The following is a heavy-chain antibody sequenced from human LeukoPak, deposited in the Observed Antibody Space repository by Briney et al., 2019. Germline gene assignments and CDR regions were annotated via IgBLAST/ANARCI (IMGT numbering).Heavy chain of an antibody. Sequence: PGGSLRLSCAASGFTFSDYYMSWIRQAPGKGLEWVSYISSSSSYTNYADSVKGRFTISRDNAKNSLYLQMNSLRAEDTAVYYCARNSIAAAGRYYYYGMDVWGQGTTVTASS. V-gene: IGHV3-11*03. CDR2: ISSSSSYT. D-gene: IGHD6-13*01. CDR1: GFTFSDYY. J-gene: IGHJ6*02. CDR3: ARNSIAAAGRYYYYGMDV.